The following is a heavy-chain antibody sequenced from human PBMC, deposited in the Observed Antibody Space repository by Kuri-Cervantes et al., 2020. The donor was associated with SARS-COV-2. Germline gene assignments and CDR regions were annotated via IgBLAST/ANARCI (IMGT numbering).Heavy chain of an antibody. Sequence: GSLRLSCTVSGGPISSYYWSWIRQPPGKGLEWIGYIYYSGSTNYNPSLKSRVTISVDTSKNQFSLKLSSVTAADTAVYYCARAVAGINWFDPWGQGTLVTVSS. J-gene: IGHJ5*02. D-gene: IGHD6-19*01. CDR2: IYYSGST. CDR1: GGPISSYY. V-gene: IGHV4-59*01. CDR3: ARAVAGINWFDP.